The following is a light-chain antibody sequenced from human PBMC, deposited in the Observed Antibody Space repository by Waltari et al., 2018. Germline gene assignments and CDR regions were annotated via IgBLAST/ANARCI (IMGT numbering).Light chain of an antibody. CDR3: QHYVRLPAT. V-gene: IGKV3-20*01. J-gene: IGKJ1*01. CDR1: QSVSRS. Sequence: IVLTQSPGTLSLSPGERATLSCRASQSVSRSLAWYPQKPGQAPKLLIYGASTRATGIPDRFTGSGSWTDFSLTISSLEPEDFAIYFCQHYVRLPATFGQGTKVEIK. CDR2: GAS.